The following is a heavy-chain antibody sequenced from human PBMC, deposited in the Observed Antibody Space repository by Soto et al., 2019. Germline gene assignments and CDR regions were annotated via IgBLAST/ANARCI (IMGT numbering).Heavy chain of an antibody. J-gene: IGHJ6*02. CDR1: GGSFSGYY. V-gene: IGHV4-34*01. CDR3: ARGSVTTPRNYYYGMDV. D-gene: IGHD4-17*01. CDR2: INHSGST. Sequence: QVQLQQWGAGLLKPSETLSLTCAVYGGSFSGYYWSWIRQPPGKGLEWIGEINHSGSTNYNPSLKSRVTISVDTSKNQFSLKLSSVTAADTAVYYCARGSVTTPRNYYYGMDVWGQGTTVTVSS.